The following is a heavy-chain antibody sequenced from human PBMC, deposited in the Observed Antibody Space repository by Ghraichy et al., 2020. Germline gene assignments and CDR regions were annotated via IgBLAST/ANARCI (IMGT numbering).Heavy chain of an antibody. Sequence: SETLSLTCAVSGGSISSSNWWSWVRQPPGKGLEWIGEIYHSGSTNYNPSLKSRVTISVDKSKNQFSLKLSSVTAADTAVYYCARCGYSYGNPFDYWGQGTLVTVSS. J-gene: IGHJ4*02. CDR1: GGSISSSNW. V-gene: IGHV4-4*02. CDR3: ARCGYSYGNPFDY. D-gene: IGHD5-18*01. CDR2: IYHSGST.